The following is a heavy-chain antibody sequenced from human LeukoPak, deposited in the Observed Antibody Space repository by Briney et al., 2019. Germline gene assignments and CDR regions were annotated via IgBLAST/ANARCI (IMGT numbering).Heavy chain of an antibody. J-gene: IGHJ3*02. D-gene: IGHD4-11*01. V-gene: IGHV1-69*02. CDR2: IIPILGIA. CDR1: GGTFSSYT. CDR3: ARFRQTTVAPDAFDI. Sequence: SVKVSCKASGGTFSSYTISWVRQAPGQGLEWMGRIIPILGIANYAQKFQGRVTITADKSTSTAYMELSSLRSEDTAVYYCARFRQTTVAPDAFDIWGQGTMVTVSS.